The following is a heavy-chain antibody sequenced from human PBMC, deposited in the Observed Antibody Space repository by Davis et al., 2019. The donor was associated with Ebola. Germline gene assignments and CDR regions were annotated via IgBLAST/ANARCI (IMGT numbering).Heavy chain of an antibody. CDR3: AKSISVDTAMENYFDY. V-gene: IGHV3-9*01. J-gene: IGHJ4*02. D-gene: IGHD5-18*01. Sequence: GGSLRLSCAASGFTFDDYAMHWVRHAPGKGLEWVSGISWNSGSIGYADSVKGRFTISRDNAKNSLYLQMNSLRAEDTALYYCAKSISVDTAMENYFDYWGQGTLVTVSS. CDR1: GFTFDDYA. CDR2: ISWNSGSI.